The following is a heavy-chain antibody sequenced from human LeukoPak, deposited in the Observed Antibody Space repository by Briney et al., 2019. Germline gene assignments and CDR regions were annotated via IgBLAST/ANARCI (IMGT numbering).Heavy chain of an antibody. CDR2: IYHSGST. Sequence: SETLSLTCAVSGYSISSSNWWGWIRQPPGKGLEWIGYIYHSGSTYYNPSLKSRVTISVDRSKNQFSLKLSSVTAADTAVYYCASELGWFDPWGQGTLVTVSS. V-gene: IGHV4-28*03. CDR1: GYSISSSNW. CDR3: ASELGWFDP. J-gene: IGHJ5*02.